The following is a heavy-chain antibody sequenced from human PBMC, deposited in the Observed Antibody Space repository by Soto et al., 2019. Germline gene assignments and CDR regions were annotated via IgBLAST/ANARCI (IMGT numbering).Heavy chain of an antibody. Sequence: SETLSLTCAFYGGSFSDYYLILIRQNPGKGLEWIGEINHSGSTNYNPSLKSRATISVDTSKNQFSLKLSSVTAADTAVYYCERSSPGSYSDDAFDIWGQGTMVTVSS. CDR3: ERSSPGSYSDDAFDI. D-gene: IGHD3-10*01. CDR2: INHSGST. J-gene: IGHJ3*02. CDR1: GGSFSDYY. V-gene: IGHV4-34*01.